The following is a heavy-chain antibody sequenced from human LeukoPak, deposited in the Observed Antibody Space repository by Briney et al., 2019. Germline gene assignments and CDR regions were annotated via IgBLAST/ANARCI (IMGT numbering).Heavy chain of an antibody. V-gene: IGHV1-69*04. CDR1: GGTFSSYA. J-gene: IGHJ5*02. CDR3: ARDDSSGYIGENWFDP. Sequence: SVKVSCKASGGTFSSYAISWVRQAPGQGLEWMGRIIPILGIANYAQKFQGRVTITADKSTSTAYMELSSLRSEDTTVYYCARDDSSGYIGENWFDPWGQGTLVTVSS. CDR2: IIPILGIA. D-gene: IGHD3-22*01.